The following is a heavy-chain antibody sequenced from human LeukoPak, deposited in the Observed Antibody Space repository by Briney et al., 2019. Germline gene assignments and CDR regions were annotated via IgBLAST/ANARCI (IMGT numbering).Heavy chain of an antibody. Sequence: QPGGSLRLSCAASGFTFSSYAMSWVRQAPGKGLEWVSAISGSGGSTYYADSVKGRFTISRDNSKNTLYLQMNSLRAEDTAVYYCAKGSFSHTYYYDSSGYFPGYWGQGTLVTVSS. CDR3: AKGSFSHTYYYDSSGYFPGY. CDR1: GFTFSSYA. V-gene: IGHV3-23*01. CDR2: ISGSGGST. D-gene: IGHD3-22*01. J-gene: IGHJ4*02.